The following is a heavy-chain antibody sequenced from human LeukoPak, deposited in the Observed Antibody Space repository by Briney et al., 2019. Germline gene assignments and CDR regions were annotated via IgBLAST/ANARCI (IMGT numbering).Heavy chain of an antibody. J-gene: IGHJ5*02. Sequence: PSQTLSLTCTVSGGSISSGGYYWSWIRQHPGKGLEWIGYIYYSGSTYYNPSLKSRVTISVDTSKNQFSLKLSSVTAEDTAVYYCAKDRVGFWSGYHSTNWFDPWGQGTLVTVSS. CDR2: IYYSGST. CDR1: GGSISSGGYY. CDR3: AKDRVGFWSGYHSTNWFDP. D-gene: IGHD3-3*01. V-gene: IGHV4-31*03.